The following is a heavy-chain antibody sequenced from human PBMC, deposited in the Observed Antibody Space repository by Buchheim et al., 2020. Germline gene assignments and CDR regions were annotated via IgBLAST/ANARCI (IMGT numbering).Heavy chain of an antibody. Sequence: EVQLLQSGGGLVQPGGSLRLSCAASGFIFSSYAMNWVRQAPGKGLEWVSAISSGNTYYADSVKGWFTISRDNSKNTLILQMNSLRAEDTAVYFCARAGRAHGDFHYFDFWGQGAL. J-gene: IGHJ4*02. D-gene: IGHD4-17*01. CDR3: ARAGRAHGDFHYFDF. CDR2: ISSGNT. V-gene: IGHV3-23*01. CDR1: GFIFSSYA.